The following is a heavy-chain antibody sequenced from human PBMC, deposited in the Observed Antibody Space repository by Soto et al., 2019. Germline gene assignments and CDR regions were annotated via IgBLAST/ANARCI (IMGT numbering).Heavy chain of an antibody. CDR1: GLTFSSYG. J-gene: IGHJ4*02. D-gene: IGHD3-9*01. V-gene: IGHV3-30*03. CDR3: AAEDWLLYYFDF. Sequence: GGSLRLSCAASGLTFSSYGMHWVRQAPGKGLEWVALISYDGSNEDYLDSVKGRFTISRDNSKNTVYLQMKSLRAEDTAVYYCAAEDWLLYYFDFWGQGTLVTVSS. CDR2: ISYDGSNE.